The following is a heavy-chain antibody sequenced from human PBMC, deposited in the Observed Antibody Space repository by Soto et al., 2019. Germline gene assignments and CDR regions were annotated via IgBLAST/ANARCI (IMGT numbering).Heavy chain of an antibody. CDR3: ARRQWLVGGYYYGTDV. D-gene: IGHD6-19*01. CDR1: GYTFTSYG. CDR2: TSAYKGNT. V-gene: IGHV1-18*01. Sequence: QVQLVQSGAEVKKPGASVKVSCKASGYTFTSYGISWVRQAPGQGLEWMGWTSAYKGNTNYAQKLQGRVTMTTDTSTSTAYMELRSLRSDDTAVYYCARRQWLVGGYYYGTDVWGQGTTVTVSS. J-gene: IGHJ6*02.